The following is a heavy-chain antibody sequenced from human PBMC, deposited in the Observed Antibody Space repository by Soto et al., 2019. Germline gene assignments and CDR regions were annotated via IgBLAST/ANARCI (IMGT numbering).Heavy chain of an antibody. CDR2: IKQDGSEK. CDR1: GFTFSSYW. Sequence: GGSLRLSCAASGFTFSSYWMSWVRQAPGKGLEWVANIKQDGSEKYYVDSVKGRFTISRDNAKNSLYLQMNSLRAEDTAVYYCARGSVWSGYYYFDYWGQGTLVTVSS. J-gene: IGHJ4*02. CDR3: ARGSVWSGYYYFDY. V-gene: IGHV3-7*01. D-gene: IGHD3-3*01.